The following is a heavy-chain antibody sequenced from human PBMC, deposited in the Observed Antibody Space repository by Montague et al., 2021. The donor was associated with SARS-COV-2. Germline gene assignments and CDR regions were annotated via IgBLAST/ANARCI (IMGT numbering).Heavy chain of an antibody. CDR2: IDWDDDK. V-gene: IGHV2-70*01. CDR1: GFSLSTSGMC. D-gene: IGHD3-9*01. J-gene: IGHJ6*02. Sequence: LVKPTQTLTLTCTFSGFSLSTSGMCVSWIRQPPGKALEWLALIDWDDDKYYSTSLKTRLTISKDTSKNQVVLTMTNMDPVDTATYYCARISYDILTGYYYGMDVWGQGTTVTVSS. CDR3: ARISYDILTGYYYGMDV.